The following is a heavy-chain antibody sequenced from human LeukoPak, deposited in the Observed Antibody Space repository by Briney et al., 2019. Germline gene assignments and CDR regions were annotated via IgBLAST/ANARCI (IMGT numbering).Heavy chain of an antibody. J-gene: IGHJ6*02. CDR2: ISYDGSNK. CDR3: ARSSPGNPNYYGSGSRYYGMDV. V-gene: IGHV3-30-3*01. CDR1: GITFSTYA. Sequence: PGGSLRLSCAASGITFSTYAMPWVRQAPGKGLEWVAVISYDGSNKYDADSVKGRFTISRDNSKNTLYLQMNSLRAEDAAVYYCARSSPGNPNYYGSGSRYYGMDVWGQGTTVTVSS. D-gene: IGHD3-10*01.